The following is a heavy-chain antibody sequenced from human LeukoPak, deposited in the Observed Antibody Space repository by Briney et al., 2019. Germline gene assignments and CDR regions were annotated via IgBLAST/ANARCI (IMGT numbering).Heavy chain of an antibody. Sequence: PGGSLRLSCAASDSSFRSHDMSWVRQTLEKGLEWVSSIAGDGASFYADSVKGRFTISRDNAKDTLYLQMTSLRVEDTAVYACASLLTPYHGSGGGGMDVWGQGTTVTVSS. J-gene: IGHJ6*02. D-gene: IGHD3-10*01. CDR2: IAGDGAS. V-gene: IGHV3-23*01. CDR3: ASLLTPYHGSGGGGMDV. CDR1: DSSFRSHD.